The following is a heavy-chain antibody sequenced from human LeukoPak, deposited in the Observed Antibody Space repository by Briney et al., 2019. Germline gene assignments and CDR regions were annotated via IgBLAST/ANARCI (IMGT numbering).Heavy chain of an antibody. CDR2: ISGNGGST. D-gene: IGHD2-21*02. V-gene: IGHV3-64*02. CDR1: GFTFSSYA. Sequence: PGGSLRVSCAACGFTFSSYAMHCVRQAPRKGLQYVSAISGNGGSTYYVDSVKGRFTISRDNSKSTLYLQIGSLRAEDMAVYYCASSCRGDRYGAFDIWGQGTMVTVSS. J-gene: IGHJ3*02. CDR3: ASSCRGDRYGAFDI.